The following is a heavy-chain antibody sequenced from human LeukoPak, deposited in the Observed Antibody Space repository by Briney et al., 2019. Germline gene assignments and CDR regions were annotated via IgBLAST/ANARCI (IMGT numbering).Heavy chain of an antibody. Sequence: SGGSLRLSCAASGFSFSSYAMSWVRQAPGKGLVWVSRINSDGSSTTYADSVKGRFTISRDNAKNTLYLQMNSLRAEDTAVYYCARGYCSDNTCYVKGIDYWGQGTLVTVSS. J-gene: IGHJ4*02. CDR2: INSDGSST. CDR3: ARGYCSDNTCYVKGIDY. CDR1: GFSFSSYA. V-gene: IGHV3-74*01. D-gene: IGHD2-15*01.